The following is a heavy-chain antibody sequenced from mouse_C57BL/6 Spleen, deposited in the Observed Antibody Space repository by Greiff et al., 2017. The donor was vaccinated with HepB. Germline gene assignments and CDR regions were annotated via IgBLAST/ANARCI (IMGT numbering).Heavy chain of an antibody. J-gene: IGHJ4*01. Sequence: EVQLQESGPGLVKPSQSLSLTCSVTGYSITSGYYWNWIRQFPGNKLEWMGYISYDGSNNYNPSLKNRISITRDTSKNQFFLKLNSVTTEDTATYYCARGEGDYYGSSYDAMDYWGQGTSVTVSS. D-gene: IGHD1-1*01. CDR3: ARGEGDYYGSSYDAMDY. V-gene: IGHV3-6*01. CDR2: ISYDGSN. CDR1: GYSITSGYY.